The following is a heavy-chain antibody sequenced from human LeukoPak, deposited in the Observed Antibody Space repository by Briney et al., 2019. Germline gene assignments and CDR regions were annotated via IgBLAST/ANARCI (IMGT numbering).Heavy chain of an antibody. J-gene: IGHJ4*02. CDR2: IYYSGNT. CDR1: GDSISSYY. V-gene: IGHV4-59*01. D-gene: IGHD3-22*01. Sequence: SETLSLTCTVSGDSISSYYWSWIRQPPGKGLEWIGYIYYSGNTNYNPSLKSRVTISVDTSKNQFSLKLSSVTAADTAVYYCARVPYYDSSGYLDYWGRGTLVTVSS. CDR3: ARVPYYDSSGYLDY.